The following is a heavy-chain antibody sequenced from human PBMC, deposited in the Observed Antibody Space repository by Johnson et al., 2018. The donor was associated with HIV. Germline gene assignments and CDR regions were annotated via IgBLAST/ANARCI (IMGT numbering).Heavy chain of an antibody. J-gene: IGHJ3*01. V-gene: IGHV3-NL1*01. CDR2: IYATNNT. CDR1: GFTFSSYG. CDR3: ARGIGDEYAFDV. D-gene: IGHD2-21*01. Sequence: QVQLVESGGGVVQPGGSLRLSCAASGFTFSSYGMHWVRQAPGKGLEWVSVIYATNNTYYGESVKGRFILSRDNSKYTLDLQMNSLRVEDTALYYCARGIGDEYAFDVWGQGTMVTVSS.